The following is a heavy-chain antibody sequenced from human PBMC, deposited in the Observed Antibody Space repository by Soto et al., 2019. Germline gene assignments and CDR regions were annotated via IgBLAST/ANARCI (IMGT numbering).Heavy chain of an antibody. V-gene: IGHV4-34*01. D-gene: IGHD6-13*01. CDR1: GGSFSCYY. J-gene: IGHJ4*02. Sequence: KPSETLSLTCAVYGGSFSCYYWSWIRQPPGKGLEWIGEINHSGSTNYNPSLKSRVTISVDTSKNQFSLKLSSVTAADTAVYYCARGVRYSTIDYWGQGTLVTVSS. CDR3: ARGVRYSTIDY. CDR2: INHSGST.